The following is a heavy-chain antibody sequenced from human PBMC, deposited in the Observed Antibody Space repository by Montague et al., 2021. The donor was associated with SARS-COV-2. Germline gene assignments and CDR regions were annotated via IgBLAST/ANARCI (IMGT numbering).Heavy chain of an antibody. V-gene: IGHV3-23*01. CDR1: GFTFTSYG. J-gene: IGHJ4*02. CDR3: AKRGSYFFDY. CDR2: ITVSGAGT. D-gene: IGHD1-26*01. Sequence: SLRLSCAASGFTFTSYGMAWVRQAPGKGLEWVSVITVSGAGTYYAESAEGRFTISRDHSRNTLFLQMNSLRAEDTAVYYCAKRGSYFFDYWGQGTLVTVSS.